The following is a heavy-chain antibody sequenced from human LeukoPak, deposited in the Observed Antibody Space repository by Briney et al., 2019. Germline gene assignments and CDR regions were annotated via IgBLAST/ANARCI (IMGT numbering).Heavy chain of an antibody. CDR3: ARARRIFGYYYYYMDV. CDR1: GGSFSGYY. J-gene: IGHJ6*03. D-gene: IGHD3-10*01. Sequence: PSETLSLTCAVYGGSFSGYYWSWIRQPPGKGLEWIGEINHSGSTNSNPSLKSRVTISVDTSKNQFSLKLSSVTAADTAVYYCARARRIFGYYYYYMDVWGKGTTVTVSS. CDR2: INHSGST. V-gene: IGHV4-34*01.